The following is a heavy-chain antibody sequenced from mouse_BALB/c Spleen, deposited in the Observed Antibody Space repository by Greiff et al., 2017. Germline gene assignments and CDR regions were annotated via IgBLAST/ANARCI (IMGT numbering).Heavy chain of an antibody. CDR3: ARANPLLRLRDYAMDY. CDR1: GYTFTSYW. Sequence: QVQLQQPGAELVKPGASVKLSCKASGYTFTSYWMHWVKQRPGQGLEWIGEIDPSDSYTNYNQKFKGKATLTVDKSSSTAYMQLSSLTSEDSAVYYCARANPLLRLRDYAMDYWGQGTSVTVSS. CDR2: IDPSDSYT. D-gene: IGHD1-2*01. V-gene: IGHV1-69*02. J-gene: IGHJ4*01.